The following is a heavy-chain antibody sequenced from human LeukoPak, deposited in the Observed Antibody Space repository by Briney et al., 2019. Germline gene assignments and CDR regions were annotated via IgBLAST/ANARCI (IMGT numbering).Heavy chain of an antibody. CDR3: ASIVVVQDYGMDV. D-gene: IGHD2-2*01. J-gene: IGHJ6*02. CDR1: GGSISSSSYY. Sequence: SETLSLTCTVSGGSISSSSYYWGWIRQPPGKGLEWIGSIYYSGSTYYNPSLKSRVTISVDTSKNQFSLKLSSVTAADTAVYYCASIVVVQDYGMDVWGQGTTVTVSS. V-gene: IGHV4-39*01. CDR2: IYYSGST.